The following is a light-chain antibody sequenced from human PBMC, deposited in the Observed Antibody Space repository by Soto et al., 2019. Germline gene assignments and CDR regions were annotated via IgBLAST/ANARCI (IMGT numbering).Light chain of an antibody. J-gene: IGLJ1*01. V-gene: IGLV2-8*01. Sequence: ALTQPPSASGSPGQSVTISCTGTSSDVGTYKYVSWYQQHPGKAPKLMIYEVTKRPSGVPDRFSGSKSGNTASLTVSGLQAEDEADYYCSSYAGSNNFVFGTGTKVTVL. CDR2: EVT. CDR3: SSYAGSNNFV. CDR1: SSDVGTYKY.